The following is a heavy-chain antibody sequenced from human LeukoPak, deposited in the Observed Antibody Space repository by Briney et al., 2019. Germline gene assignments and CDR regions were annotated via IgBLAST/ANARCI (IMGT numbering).Heavy chain of an antibody. V-gene: IGHV3-33*03. CDR3: AKDLSTFGVVTTPDY. CDR1: GFTFSSYG. CDR2: IWYDGSNK. J-gene: IGHJ4*02. Sequence: GGSLRLSCAASGFTFSSYGMHWVRQAPGKGLEWVAVIWYDGSNKYYADSVKGRFTISRDNAKNSLYLQMNSLRAEDTALYYCAKDLSTFGVVTTPDYWGQGTLVTVSS. D-gene: IGHD3-3*01.